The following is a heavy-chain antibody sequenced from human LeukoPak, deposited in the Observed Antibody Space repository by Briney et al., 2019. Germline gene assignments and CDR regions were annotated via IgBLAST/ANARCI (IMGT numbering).Heavy chain of an antibody. CDR2: IYYSGST. J-gene: IGHJ6*03. Sequence: SETLSLTCTVSGGSISSGDYYWSWIRQPPGKGLEWIGYIYYSGSTYYNPSLKSRVTISVDTSKNQFSLKLSSVTAADTAVYYCARLTTVVTPGMDVWGKGTTVTVSS. CDR3: ARLTTVVTPGMDV. V-gene: IGHV4-30-4*02. CDR1: GGSISSGDYY. D-gene: IGHD4-23*01.